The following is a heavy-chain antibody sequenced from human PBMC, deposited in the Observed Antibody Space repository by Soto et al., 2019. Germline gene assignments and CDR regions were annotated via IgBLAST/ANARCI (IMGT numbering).Heavy chain of an antibody. Sequence: PGESLKISCKGSGYSFSSYWIIWVRQVPGKGLEWMGNIDPSDSYTKYSPSFQGHVTISADKSISTAYLQWSSLRDSDTAVYYCARRDCSSPSCYPSYYYGMDVWGQGTTVTVSS. CDR3: ARRDCSSPSCYPSYYYGMDV. D-gene: IGHD2-2*01. V-gene: IGHV5-10-1*01. CDR2: IDPSDSYT. J-gene: IGHJ6*02. CDR1: GYSFSSYW.